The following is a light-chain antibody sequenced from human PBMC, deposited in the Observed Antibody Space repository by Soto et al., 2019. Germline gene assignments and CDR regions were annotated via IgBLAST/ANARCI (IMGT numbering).Light chain of an antibody. V-gene: IGKV1-8*01. Sequence: AIRMTQSPSSLSASTGDRVTITSRASQGISSYLAWYQQKPGKAPKLLIYAAATLQSGVPSRFSGSGYGTDFTLTISCLQSEDFATYYCQQYYSYSWTFGQGTKVDIK. CDR1: QGISSY. CDR3: QQYYSYSWT. J-gene: IGKJ1*01. CDR2: AAA.